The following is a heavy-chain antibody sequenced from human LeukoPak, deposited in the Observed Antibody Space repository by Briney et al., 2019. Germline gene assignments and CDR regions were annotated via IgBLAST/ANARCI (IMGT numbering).Heavy chain of an antibody. CDR2: IWNDGSNK. V-gene: IGHV3-33*06. CDR1: GFTFSSYG. J-gene: IGHJ6*03. CDR3: AKVTTPGRSYYYYYMDV. D-gene: IGHD2-15*01. Sequence: GRSLRLSCAASGFTFSSYGMHWVRQAPGKGLEWVAVIWNDGSNKYYADSVKGRFTISRDNSKNTLYLQMNSLRAEDTAVYYCAKVTTPGRSYYYYYMDVWGKGTTVTVSS.